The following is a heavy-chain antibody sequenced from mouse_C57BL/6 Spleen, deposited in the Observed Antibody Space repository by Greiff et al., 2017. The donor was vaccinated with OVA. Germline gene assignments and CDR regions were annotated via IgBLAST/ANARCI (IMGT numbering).Heavy chain of an antibody. CDR3: ARYYGSSSLMDY. Sequence: QVQLQQSGPELVKPGASVKISCKASGYAFSSSWMNWVKQRPGKGLEWIGRIYPGDGDTNYNGKFKGKATLTADKSSSTAYMQLSSLTSEDSAVDVCARYYGSSSLMDYWGQGTSVTVSS. CDR2: IYPGDGDT. J-gene: IGHJ4*01. V-gene: IGHV1-82*01. D-gene: IGHD1-1*01. CDR1: GYAFSSSW.